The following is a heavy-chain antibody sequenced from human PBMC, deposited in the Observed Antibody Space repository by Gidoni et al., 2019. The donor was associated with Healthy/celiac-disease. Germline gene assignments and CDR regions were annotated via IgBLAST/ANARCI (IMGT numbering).Heavy chain of an antibody. Sequence: QVQLVQSGAEVKKPGSSVKVSCKASGGTFSSYAISWVRQAPGQGLERMGRIIPILGIANYAQKFQGRVTITADKSTSTAYMELSSLRSEDTAVYYCAIERCSSTSCHDDYWGQGTLVTVSS. D-gene: IGHD2-2*01. CDR3: AIERCSSTSCHDDY. J-gene: IGHJ4*02. CDR2: IIPILGIA. V-gene: IGHV1-69*04. CDR1: GGTFSSYA.